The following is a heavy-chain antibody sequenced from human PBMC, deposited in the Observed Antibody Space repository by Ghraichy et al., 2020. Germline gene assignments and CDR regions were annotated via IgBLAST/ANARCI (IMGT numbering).Heavy chain of an antibody. CDR1: GFTFSSYA. Sequence: GALRLSCAASGFTFSSYAMSWVRQAPGKGLEWVSAISGSGGSTYYADSVKGRFTISRDNSKNTLYLQMNSLRAEDTAVYYCAKEGGALVVAAAFNWFDPWGQGTLVTVSS. CDR3: AKEGGALVVAAAFNWFDP. V-gene: IGHV3-23*01. CDR2: ISGSGGST. D-gene: IGHD2-2*01. J-gene: IGHJ5*02.